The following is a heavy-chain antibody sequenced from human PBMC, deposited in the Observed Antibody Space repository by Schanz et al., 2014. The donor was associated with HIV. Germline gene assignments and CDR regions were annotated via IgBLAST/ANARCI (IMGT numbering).Heavy chain of an antibody. CDR1: GATFSGYY. V-gene: IGHV4-34*01. J-gene: IGHJ6*02. Sequence: QVQLQQWGAGLLKSSETLSLTCAVYGATFSGYYWNWVRQTPGKGLEWIGEINHSGSTTYNPSLKSRVTISVDKSKNQFPLKLSSVTAADTGVYYCARRGGYQLLSKDYFYYGMDVWGQGTTVTVSS. D-gene: IGHD2-2*01. CDR2: INHSGST. CDR3: ARRGGYQLLSKDYFYYGMDV.